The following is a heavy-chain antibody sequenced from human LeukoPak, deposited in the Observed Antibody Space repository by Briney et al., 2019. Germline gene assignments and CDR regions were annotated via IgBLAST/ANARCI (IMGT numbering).Heavy chain of an antibody. J-gene: IGHJ4*02. CDR1: GFTLSSYS. CDR2: ISSSSSYI. Sequence: PGGSLRLSCAASGFTLSSYSMNWVRQAPGKGLEWVSSISSSSSYIYYADSVKGRFTISRDNAKNSLYLQMNSLRAEDTAVYYCARASTSCYDYWGQGTLVTVSS. V-gene: IGHV3-21*01. CDR3: ARASTSCYDY. D-gene: IGHD2-2*01.